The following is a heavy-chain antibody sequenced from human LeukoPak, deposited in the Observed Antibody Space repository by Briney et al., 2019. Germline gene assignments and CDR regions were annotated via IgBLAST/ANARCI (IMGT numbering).Heavy chain of an antibody. J-gene: IGHJ6*02. Sequence: PGGSLRLSCAASGFTFDDYAMHWVRQAPGKGLEWVSGISWNSGSIGYADSVKGRFTISRDNAKNSLYLQMNSLRAEDTALYYCAKVEIGGGYYYYGMDVWGQGTTVTVSS. CDR2: ISWNSGSI. CDR3: AKVEIGGGYYYYGMDV. CDR1: GFTFDDYA. D-gene: IGHD2-21*01. V-gene: IGHV3-9*01.